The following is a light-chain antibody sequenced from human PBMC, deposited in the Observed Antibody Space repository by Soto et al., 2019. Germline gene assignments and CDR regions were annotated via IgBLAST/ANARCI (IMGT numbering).Light chain of an antibody. CDR1: QSVSNN. J-gene: IGKJ1*01. CDR2: GAS. CDR3: QQYNNWWT. V-gene: IGKV3-15*01. Sequence: EIVMTRSPATLSVSPGERATLSCRARQSVSNNLAWYQKKPGQAPRLLIYGASTRATGIPARFSGSGSGTEFTLTISSLQSEDFAFYYCQQYNNWWTFGQGTRVDIK.